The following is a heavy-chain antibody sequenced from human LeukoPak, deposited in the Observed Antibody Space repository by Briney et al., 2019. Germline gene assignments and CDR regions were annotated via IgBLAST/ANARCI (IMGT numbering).Heavy chain of an antibody. CDR2: IYYSGST. V-gene: IGHV4-39*07. Sequence: SETLSLTCTVSGGSISSSSYYWGWIRQPPGKGLEWIGSIYYSGSTYYNPSLKSRVTISVDTSKNQFSLKLSSVTAADTAVYYCARGAGGYRYTYYYYYYYMDVWGKGTTVTISS. J-gene: IGHJ6*03. CDR3: ARGAGGYRYTYYYYYYYMDV. D-gene: IGHD1-1*01. CDR1: GGSISSSSYY.